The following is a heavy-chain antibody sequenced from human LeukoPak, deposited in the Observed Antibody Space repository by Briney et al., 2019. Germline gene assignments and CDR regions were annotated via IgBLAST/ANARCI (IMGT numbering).Heavy chain of an antibody. J-gene: IGHJ6*02. CDR2: IIPIFGTA. V-gene: IGHV1-69*05. CDR1: GGTFSSYA. CDR3: ARDVGCSGGSCYSYYYGMDV. D-gene: IGHD2-15*01. Sequence: SVKVSCKASGGTFSSYAISWVRQAPGQGLEWMGGIIPIFGTANYAQKLQGRVTMTTDTSTSTAYMELRSLRSDDTAVYYCARDVGCSGGSCYSYYYGMDVWGQGTTVTVSS.